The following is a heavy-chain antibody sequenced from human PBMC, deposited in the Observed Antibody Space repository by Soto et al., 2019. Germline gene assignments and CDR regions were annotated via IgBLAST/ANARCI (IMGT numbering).Heavy chain of an antibody. CDR2: IYPGDSDT. CDR3: ARARLWFGELQARAYYYMDV. V-gene: IGHV5-51*01. D-gene: IGHD3-10*01. J-gene: IGHJ6*03. Sequence: GESLKISCKGSGYSFTSYWIGWVRQMPGKGLEWMGIIYPGDSDTRYSPSFQGQVTISADKSISTAYLQWSSLKASDTAMYYCARARLWFGELQARAYYYMDVWGKGTTVTVSS. CDR1: GYSFTSYW.